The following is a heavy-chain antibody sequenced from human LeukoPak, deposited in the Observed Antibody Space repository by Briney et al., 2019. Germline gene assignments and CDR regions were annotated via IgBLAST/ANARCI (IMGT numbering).Heavy chain of an antibody. V-gene: IGHV3-33*01. D-gene: IGHD2/OR15-2a*01. J-gene: IGHJ6*02. CDR2: IWYDGSNK. Sequence: QPGGSLRLSCAPSGFTFSSYGMHWVRQAPGKGLEWVAVIWYDGSNKYYADSVKGRFTISRDNSKNTLYLQMNSLRAEDTAVYYCARDNIRNYGMDVWGQGTTVTVSS. CDR1: GFTFSSYG. CDR3: ARDNIRNYGMDV.